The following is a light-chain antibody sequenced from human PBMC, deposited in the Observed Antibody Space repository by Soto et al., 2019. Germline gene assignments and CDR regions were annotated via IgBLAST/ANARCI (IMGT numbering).Light chain of an antibody. CDR2: GAS. J-gene: IGKJ4*02. CDR3: QQYHYWPPRT. Sequence: EKVMTQSQATLSVSPGEGATLSCRASQNINNNLAWYQQKPDQAPRLLIYGASTRATGIPPRFSGSGSGTEFTLTISSLQSADFAAYYYQQYHYWPPRTFGGGTKVEVK. CDR1: QNINNN. V-gene: IGKV3-15*01.